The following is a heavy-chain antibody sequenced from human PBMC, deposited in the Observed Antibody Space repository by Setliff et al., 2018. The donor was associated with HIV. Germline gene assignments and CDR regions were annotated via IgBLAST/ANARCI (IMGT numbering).Heavy chain of an antibody. J-gene: IGHJ4*02. D-gene: IGHD6-13*01. CDR2: INHSGST. Sequence: PSETLSLTCAVYGGSFNDYYWIWIRQPPGKGLEWIGEINHSGSTNYNPSLKSRITISVDTSKNQFSLKLSSVTAADTAVYFCARGRGSSSSWPIDYWGQGTLVTVSS. CDR1: GGSFNDYY. CDR3: ARGRGSSSSWPIDY. V-gene: IGHV4-34*01.